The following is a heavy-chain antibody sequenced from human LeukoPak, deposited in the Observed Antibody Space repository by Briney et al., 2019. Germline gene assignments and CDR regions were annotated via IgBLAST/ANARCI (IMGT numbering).Heavy chain of an antibody. CDR3: ARDIVSGSGSLDY. D-gene: IGHD3-10*01. V-gene: IGHV3-74*01. Sequence: GGSLSLSCAASRFSFSNYWMHWVRQAQGKGLVWVSRVKSDGSNPSYADSVKGRFTISRDNAENMLYLQMNTMGAEDTAVYYCARDIVSGSGSLDYWGQGTLVTVSS. CDR1: RFSFSNYW. CDR2: VKSDGSNP. J-gene: IGHJ4*02.